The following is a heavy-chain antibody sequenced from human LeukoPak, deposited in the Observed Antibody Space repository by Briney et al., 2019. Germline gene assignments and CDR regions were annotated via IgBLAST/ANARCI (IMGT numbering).Heavy chain of an antibody. D-gene: IGHD2-2*01. CDR2: INSDGSTT. CDR1: VFTFSSYW. J-gene: IGHJ4*02. CDR3: ASDSVPFSAMPLGY. V-gene: IGHV3-74*01. Sequence: GGSLRHTRAASVFTFSSYWLHWVRHAPGKGLVWVSRINSDGSTTNYADSVKGRFTISRYNAKNTLYLQMNSLRAEDTAVYCCASDSVPFSAMPLGYWGQGTLVTVSS.